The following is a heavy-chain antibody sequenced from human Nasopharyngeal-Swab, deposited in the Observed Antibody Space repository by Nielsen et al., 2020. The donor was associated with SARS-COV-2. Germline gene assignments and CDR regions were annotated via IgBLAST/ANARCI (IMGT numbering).Heavy chain of an antibody. D-gene: IGHD3-3*01. CDR3: ARDKTIFGVDLYYYYMDV. CDR2: IYSGGST. J-gene: IGHJ6*03. Sequence: GESLKISCAASGFTVSSNYMSWVRQAPGKGLEWVSVIYSGGSTYYADSVKGRFTISRDNSKNTLYLQMGSLRAEDMAVYYCARDKTIFGVDLYYYYMDVWGKGTTVTVSS. CDR1: GFTVSSNY. V-gene: IGHV3-53*05.